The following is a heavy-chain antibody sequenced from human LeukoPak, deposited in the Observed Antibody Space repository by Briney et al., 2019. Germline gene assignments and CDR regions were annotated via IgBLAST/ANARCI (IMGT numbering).Heavy chain of an antibody. Sequence: SETLSLTCTVSGDSISSYYWSWIRQPPGKGLEWIGYIYYSGSSNYNPSLKSRVTISVDTSKNQVSLKLSSVTAADTAVYHCARAKKAVAGFFDYWGQGPLVTVSS. CDR3: ARAKKAVAGFFDY. V-gene: IGHV4-59*01. J-gene: IGHJ4*02. CDR1: GDSISSYY. CDR2: IYYSGSS. D-gene: IGHD6-19*01.